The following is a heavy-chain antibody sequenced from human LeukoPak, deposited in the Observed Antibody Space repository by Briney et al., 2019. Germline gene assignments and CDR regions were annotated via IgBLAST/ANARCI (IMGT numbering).Heavy chain of an antibody. D-gene: IGHD6-19*01. CDR2: ISYDGSNK. J-gene: IGHJ4*02. CDR1: GFTFSSYG. CDR3: ARAWGEQWLVMVY. Sequence: GGSLRLSCAASGFTFSSYGMHWVRQAPGKGLEWVAVISYDGSNKYYADSVKGRFTISRDNSKNTLYLQMNSLRAEDTAVYYCARAWGEQWLVMVYWGQGTLVTVSS. V-gene: IGHV3-30*03.